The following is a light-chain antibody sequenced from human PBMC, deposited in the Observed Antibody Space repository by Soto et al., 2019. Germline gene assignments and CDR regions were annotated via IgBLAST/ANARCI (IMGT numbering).Light chain of an antibody. CDR1: QSVSTY. J-gene: IGKJ4*01. CDR2: DAS. CDR3: QQRNSWPLT. V-gene: IGKV3-11*01. Sequence: EIVLTQFPATLSLSPGERATLSCRASQSVSTYLAWYQQKPGQAPRLLIYDASNRATGIPARFSGSGSGTDFTLNIGSLEPEDFAFYYCQQRNSWPLTFGGGTKVQIK.